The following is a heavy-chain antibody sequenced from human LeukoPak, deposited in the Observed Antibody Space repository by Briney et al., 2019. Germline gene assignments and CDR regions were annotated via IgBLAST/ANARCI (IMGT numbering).Heavy chain of an antibody. Sequence: PSQTLSLTCTVSSASISSYYWSWIRQPPGKGLEWIGYISYSGSTNYNPSLKSRVTISVDTSKNQFSLKLSSVTAADTAVYYCARRSTLRVAAAACGYMDVWGKGTTVTVSS. D-gene: IGHD6-13*01. J-gene: IGHJ6*03. CDR2: ISYSGST. CDR3: ARRSTLRVAAAACGYMDV. V-gene: IGHV4-59*01. CDR1: SASISSYY.